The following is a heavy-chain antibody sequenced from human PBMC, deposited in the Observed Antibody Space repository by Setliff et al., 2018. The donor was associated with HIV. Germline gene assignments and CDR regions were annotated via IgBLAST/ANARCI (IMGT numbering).Heavy chain of an antibody. J-gene: IGHJ4*02. CDR2: VVYTGHT. D-gene: IGHD3-16*01. CDR1: GVSISSTNSY. CDR3: ARPHLGRGGGSHFDY. Sequence: SETLSLTCTVSGVSISSTNSYWGWIRQPPGKGLEWIGNVVYTGHTYYNPALKSRLIISVETSKNQFSLKLTSVTAADTAVYYCARPHLGRGGGSHFDYWGQGALVTVSS. V-gene: IGHV4-39*01.